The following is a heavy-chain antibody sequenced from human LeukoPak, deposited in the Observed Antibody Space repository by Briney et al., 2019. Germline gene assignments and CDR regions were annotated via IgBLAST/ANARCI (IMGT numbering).Heavy chain of an antibody. V-gene: IGHV3-43*02. J-gene: IGHJ4*02. CDR1: GFSFDGYA. Sequence: PGGSLRLSCAAPGFSFDGYAMLWVRQGPGKGLEWVSLISGDGGSTYYGDSVKGRFTIPRDNSKNSLYLEMNSLRIEDTGLYYCAKDKGDGEYVDYWGQGTLVTVSS. CDR2: ISGDGGST. D-gene: IGHD5-24*01. CDR3: AKDKGDGEYVDY.